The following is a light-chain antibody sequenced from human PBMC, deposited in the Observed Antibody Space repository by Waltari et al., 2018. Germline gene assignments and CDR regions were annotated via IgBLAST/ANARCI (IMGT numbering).Light chain of an antibody. CDR1: RGISKY. V-gene: IGKV1-33*01. J-gene: IGKJ2*01. CDR3: QQYETLPYT. Sequence: DIQMTQSPSSLSASVGDRVIITCQASRGISKYFNWYQQKPGKAPKLLIYEANNLETGVPSRFSGIGSGAAFTLTISSLQPEDFATYHCQQYETLPYTFGQGTKV. CDR2: EAN.